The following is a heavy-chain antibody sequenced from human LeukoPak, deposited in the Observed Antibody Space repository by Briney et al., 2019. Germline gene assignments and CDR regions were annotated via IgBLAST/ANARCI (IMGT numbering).Heavy chain of an antibody. D-gene: IGHD4/OR15-4a*01. CDR3: ARDLGARRSPTSEYFQH. CDR2: INPNSGGT. CDR1: GYTFTGYY. V-gene: IGHV1-2*02. Sequence: WASVKVSCKASGYTFTGYYMHWVRQAPGQGLEWMGWINPNSGGTNYAQKFQGRVTMTRDTSISTAYMELSRLRSDDTAVYYCARDLGARRSPTSEYFQHWGQGTLVTVSS. J-gene: IGHJ1*01.